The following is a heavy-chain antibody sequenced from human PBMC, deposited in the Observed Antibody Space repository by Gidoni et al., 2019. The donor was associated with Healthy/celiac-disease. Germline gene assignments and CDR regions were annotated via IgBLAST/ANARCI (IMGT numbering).Heavy chain of an antibody. V-gene: IGHV1-46*01. CDR1: GYTFTSYY. D-gene: IGHD2-2*01. CDR3: ARAAPHCSSTSCGPRYYYYYMDV. Sequence: QVQLVQSGAEVTKPGASVKVSCKASGYTFTSYYMHWVRRAPGQGLEWMGIINPSGGSTSYAQKFQGRVTMTRDTSTSTVYMELSSLRSEDTAVYYCARAAPHCSSTSCGPRYYYYYMDVWGKGTTVTVSS. CDR2: INPSGGST. J-gene: IGHJ6*03.